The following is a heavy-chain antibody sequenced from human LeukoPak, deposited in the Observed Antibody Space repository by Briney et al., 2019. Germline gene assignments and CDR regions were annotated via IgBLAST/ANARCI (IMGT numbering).Heavy chain of an antibody. J-gene: IGHJ5*02. D-gene: IGHD6-19*01. V-gene: IGHV4-34*01. Sequence: SETLSLTCAVYGGSFSGYYWSWIRQPPGKGLEWIGEINHSGSTNYNPSLKSRVTISVDTSKNQFSLKLSSVTAADTAVYYCARHLFRRIAVAGTRKINNWFDPWGQGTLVTVSS. CDR1: GGSFSGYY. CDR2: INHSGST. CDR3: ARHLFRRIAVAGTRKINNWFDP.